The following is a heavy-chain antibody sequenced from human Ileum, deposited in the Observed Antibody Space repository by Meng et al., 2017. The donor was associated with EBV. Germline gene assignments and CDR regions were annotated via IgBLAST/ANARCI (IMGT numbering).Heavy chain of an antibody. CDR3: ARRETAWFDP. Sequence: QDADPGLLQPSAILSFTCTFSCGSITSYSYYWGWTRQPPVKGLGWITTIYHTRSTSYNPSLKSRVTISVDTSKNEFSLKVTSVTAADTALYYCARRETAWFDPWGRGTLVTVSS. CDR1: CGSITSYSYY. CDR2: IYHTRST. V-gene: IGHV4-39*01. J-gene: IGHJ5*02. D-gene: IGHD1-1*01.